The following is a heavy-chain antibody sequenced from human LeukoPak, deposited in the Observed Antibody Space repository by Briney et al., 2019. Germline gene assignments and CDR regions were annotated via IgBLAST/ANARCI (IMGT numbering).Heavy chain of an antibody. V-gene: IGHV1-8*03. CDR2: MNPNSGNT. D-gene: IGHD4-17*01. CDR1: GGTFSSYA. J-gene: IGHJ4*02. CDR3: ARGDYVVDY. Sequence: ASVKVSCKASGGTFSSYAISWVRQATGQGLEWMGWMNPNSGNTGYAQKFQGRVTITRNTSISTAYMELSSLRSEDTAVYYCARGDYVVDYWGQGTLVTVSS.